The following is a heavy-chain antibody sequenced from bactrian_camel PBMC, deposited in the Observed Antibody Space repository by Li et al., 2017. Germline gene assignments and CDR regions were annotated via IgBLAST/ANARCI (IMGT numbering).Heavy chain of an antibody. Sequence: QLVESGGGSVQAGGSLRLSCAASGYTYNRNCMAWFRQAPGKEREGVARIATGSGNTYYADSVKGRFTISGDNEKNIVYLQMDSLKPEDTAMYYCVLEPPPCYGRDIRDYSYSGQGTQVTVS. CDR2: IATGSGNT. V-gene: IGHV3S25*01. D-gene: IGHD4*01. J-gene: IGHJ4*01. CDR1: GYTYNRNC.